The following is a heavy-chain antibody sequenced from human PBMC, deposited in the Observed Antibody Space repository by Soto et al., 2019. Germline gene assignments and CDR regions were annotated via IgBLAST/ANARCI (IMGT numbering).Heavy chain of an antibody. CDR1: GYNLAGYY. J-gene: IGHJ4*02. Sequence: ASVKVSCKASGYNLAGYYMHWVRQAPGQGLEWMGWINPNSGGTNYAQKFQGRVTMTRDTSISTAYMELSSLRSDDTAVYYCAFGFITDFDFWRQGTPVTVSS. D-gene: IGHD3-10*01. CDR2: INPNSGGT. CDR3: AFGFITDFDF. V-gene: IGHV1-2*02.